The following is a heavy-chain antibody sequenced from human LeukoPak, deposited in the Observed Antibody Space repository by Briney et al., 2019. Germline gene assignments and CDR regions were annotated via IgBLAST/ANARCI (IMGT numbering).Heavy chain of an antibody. D-gene: IGHD1-26*01. Sequence: PSETLSLTCAVSGESFSGYFWTWIRQPPGKGLEWIGSMYYDGSTYHNPSLKSRVTISVDTSNNQFSLKLTSVTAADTAVYFCARRSDSGSDDGEDYFDYWGQGTLVTVSS. CDR2: MYYDGST. V-gene: IGHV4-39*01. J-gene: IGHJ4*02. CDR1: GESFSGYF. CDR3: ARRSDSGSDDGEDYFDY.